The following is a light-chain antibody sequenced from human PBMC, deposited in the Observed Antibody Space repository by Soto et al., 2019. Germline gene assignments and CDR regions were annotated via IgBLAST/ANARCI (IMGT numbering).Light chain of an antibody. CDR3: SLYTGSDAPDV. CDR2: VVS. Sequence: QSALTQPASVSGSPGQSITISCTGTSSDVGAYDYVSWYQQHPDKAPKLIIYVVSNRPSGVSNRFSGSKSGNTASLTISGLQAEDEADYCCSLYTGSDAPDVFGTGTKVTVL. J-gene: IGLJ1*01. CDR1: SSDVGAYDY. V-gene: IGLV2-14*01.